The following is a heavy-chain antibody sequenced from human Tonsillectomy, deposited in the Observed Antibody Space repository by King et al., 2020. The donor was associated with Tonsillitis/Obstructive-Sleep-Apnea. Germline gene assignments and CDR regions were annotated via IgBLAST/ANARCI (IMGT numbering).Heavy chain of an antibody. J-gene: IGHJ4*02. CDR1: GFTFSSYG. V-gene: IGHV3-74*01. D-gene: IGHD6-6*01. CDR2: INSDVSST. Sequence: VQLVESGGGLVQPGGSLRLSCAASGFTFSSYGMHWVRQAPGKGLVWVSRINSDVSSTSYADSVKGRFTISRDNAKNTLYLQMNSLRAEDTAVYYCAREGYSSSSPIDYWGQGTLVTVSS. CDR3: AREGYSSSSPIDY.